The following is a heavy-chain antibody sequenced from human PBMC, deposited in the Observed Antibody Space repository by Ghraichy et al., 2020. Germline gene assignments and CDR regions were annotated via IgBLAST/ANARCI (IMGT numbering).Heavy chain of an antibody. CDR1: GGSISSSSYY. CDR2: IYYSGST. J-gene: IGHJ2*01. D-gene: IGHD6-13*01. V-gene: IGHV4-39*01. CDR3: ARQHGIAAAGWYFDL. Sequence: SETLSLTCTVSGGSISSSSYYWGWIRQPPGKGLEWIGSIYYSGSTYYNPSLKSRVTISVDTSKNQFSLKLSSVTAADTAVYYCARQHGIAAAGWYFDLWGRGTLVTVSS.